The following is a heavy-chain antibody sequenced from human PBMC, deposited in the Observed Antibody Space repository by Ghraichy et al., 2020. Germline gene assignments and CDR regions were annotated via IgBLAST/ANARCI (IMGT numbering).Heavy chain of an antibody. D-gene: IGHD3-10*01. V-gene: IGHV4-39*01. J-gene: IGHJ4*02. Sequence: SQTLSLTCTVSGGSLNSDSYYWGWIRQPPGKGLEWIGSVYSSGGSFYSPSLKSRVTISLDTSRSQFSLQLSSVTAADTSLYFCARRNPGVAGALDYWGQGTPVTVSS. CDR1: GGSLNSDSYY. CDR3: ARRNPGVAGALDY. CDR2: VYSSGGS.